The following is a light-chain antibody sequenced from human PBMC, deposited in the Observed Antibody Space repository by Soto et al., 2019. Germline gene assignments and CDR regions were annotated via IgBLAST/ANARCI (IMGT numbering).Light chain of an antibody. CDR2: DAS. CDR1: QDISNY. Sequence: DIQMTQSPSSLSASVGDRVTITCQASQDISNYLNWYQQKPGKAPKLLIYDASKLETGVPSRFSGSGSGTDFTFTISSLQPEDIATYYCQQYDNLPTFGKGTRLEIK. CDR3: QQYDNLPT. J-gene: IGKJ5*01. V-gene: IGKV1-33*01.